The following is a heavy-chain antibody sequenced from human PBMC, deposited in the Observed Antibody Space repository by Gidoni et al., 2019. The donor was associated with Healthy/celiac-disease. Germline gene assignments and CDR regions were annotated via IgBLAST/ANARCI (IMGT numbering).Heavy chain of an antibody. J-gene: IGHJ6*02. CDR2: LSWNSGSI. CDR1: GFTFDDYA. V-gene: IGHV3-9*01. CDR3: AKDINNIVALGDYYYFYYGMDV. Sequence: EVQLVESGGGLVQPGRSLRLSCAASGFTFDDYAMHWVRQAPGKGLEWVSGLSWNSGSIGYADSVKGRFTISRDNAKNSLYLQMNSLRAEDTALYYCAKDINNIVALGDYYYFYYGMDVWGQGTTVTVSS. D-gene: IGHD5-12*01.